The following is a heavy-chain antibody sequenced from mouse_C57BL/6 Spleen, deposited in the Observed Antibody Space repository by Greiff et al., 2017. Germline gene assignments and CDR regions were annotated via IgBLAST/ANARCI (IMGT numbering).Heavy chain of an antibody. CDR1: GYTFTSYW. Sequence: QVQLQQPGAELVKPGASVKMSCKASGYTFTSYWITWVKQRPGQGLEWIGDIYPGSGSTNYNEKFKSKATLTVDTSSSTAYMQLSSLTSEDSAVYYCARKGGVVAPFDDWGQGTTLTVSS. J-gene: IGHJ2*01. D-gene: IGHD1-1*01. V-gene: IGHV1-55*01. CDR2: IYPGSGST. CDR3: ARKGGVVAPFDD.